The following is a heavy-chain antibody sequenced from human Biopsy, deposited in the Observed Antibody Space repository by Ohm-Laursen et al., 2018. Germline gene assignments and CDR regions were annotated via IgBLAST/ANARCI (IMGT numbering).Heavy chain of an antibody. CDR2: INPSGSDA. D-gene: IGHD3-10*01. CDR1: GYTFTNYY. V-gene: IGHV1-46*01. J-gene: IGHJ4*02. CDR3: AADSGSGSHFRFDY. Sequence: GASVKVSCKASGYTFTNYYMHWVRQAPGQGLEWMGIINPSGSDATYAQKFQGRVTMTRDTSTSTAYMDLSSLRSGDTAVYYCAADSGSGSHFRFDYWGQGALVSVSS.